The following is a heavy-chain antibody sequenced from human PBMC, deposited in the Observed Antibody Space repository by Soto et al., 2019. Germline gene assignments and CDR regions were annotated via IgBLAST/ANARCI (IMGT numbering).Heavy chain of an antibody. CDR2: ISYDGSNK. J-gene: IGHJ6*03. CDR1: GFTFSSYG. V-gene: IGHV3-30*03. CDR3: AIYSFNSSSWYLFGYYYYMDV. D-gene: IGHD6-13*01. Sequence: GGSLRLSCAASGFTFSSYGMHWVRQAPGKGLEWVAVISYDGSNKYYADSVKGRFTISRDNSKNTLYLQMNSLRAEDTAVYYCAIYSFNSSSWYLFGYYYYMDVWGKGTTVTVSS.